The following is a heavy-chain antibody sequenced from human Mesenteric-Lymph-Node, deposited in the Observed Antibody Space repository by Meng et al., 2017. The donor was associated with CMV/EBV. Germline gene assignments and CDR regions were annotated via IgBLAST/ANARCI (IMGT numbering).Heavy chain of an antibody. Sequence: SGFSVNTTGVGVAWIRRPPGKALEWLTSIYWNDDKAYRPSLQSRLTISKDTSRNQVVLTMRNMDPVDTATYYCAHRNSRSWNLNYYEYWGQGTLVTVSS. CDR1: GFSVNTTGVG. CDR2: IYWNDDK. J-gene: IGHJ4*02. D-gene: IGHD6-13*01. V-gene: IGHV2-5*01. CDR3: AHRNSRSWNLNYYEY.